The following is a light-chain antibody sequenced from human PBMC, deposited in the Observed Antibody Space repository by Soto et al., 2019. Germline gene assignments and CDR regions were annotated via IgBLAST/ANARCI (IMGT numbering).Light chain of an antibody. V-gene: IGKV3-11*01. Sequence: EIVLTQSPATLSLSPGERATLSCRASESVSSSLAWYQQKPGQAPRLLIYDVSNRATGIPARFSGSGSGTDFTLTISSLEPEDFAVYYCQQRSNWPRFTFGPGTKVDIK. J-gene: IGKJ3*01. CDR1: ESVSSS. CDR3: QQRSNWPRFT. CDR2: DVS.